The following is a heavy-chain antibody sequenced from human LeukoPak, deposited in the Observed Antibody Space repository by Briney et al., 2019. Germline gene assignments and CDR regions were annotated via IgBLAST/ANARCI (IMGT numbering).Heavy chain of an antibody. J-gene: IGHJ4*02. D-gene: IGHD6-19*01. V-gene: IGHV1-2*02. CDR1: GYTFTGYY. CDR2: INPNSGGT. CDR3: ARSAGIAVAGPFDY. Sequence: GASVKVSCKASGYTFTGYYMHWVRQAPGRGLEWMGWINPNSGGTNYAQKFQGRVTMTRDTSISTAYMELSRLRSDDTAVYYCARSAGIAVAGPFDYWGQGTLVTVSS.